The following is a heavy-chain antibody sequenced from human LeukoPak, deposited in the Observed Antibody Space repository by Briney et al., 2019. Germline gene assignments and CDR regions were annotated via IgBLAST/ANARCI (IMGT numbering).Heavy chain of an antibody. V-gene: IGHV1-69*13. Sequence: SVKVSCKASGGTFSSYATSWVRQAPGQGLEWMGGIIPVFGTANYAQKFQGRVTITADESTSTAYMELSSLRSEDTAVYYCARDRVVGLGIDNAFDIWGHGTMVTVSS. CDR1: GGTFSSYA. CDR3: ARDRVVGLGIDNAFDI. D-gene: IGHD2-15*01. CDR2: IIPVFGTA. J-gene: IGHJ3*02.